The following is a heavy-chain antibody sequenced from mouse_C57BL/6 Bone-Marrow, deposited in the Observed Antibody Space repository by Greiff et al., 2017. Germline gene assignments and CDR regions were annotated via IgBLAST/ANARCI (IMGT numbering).Heavy chain of an antibody. CDR3: ARRGYWYFDV. CDR2: IYPRSGNT. J-gene: IGHJ1*03. Sequence: QVQLQQSGAELARPGASVKLSCKASGYTFTSYGISWVKQRTGQGLEWIGEIYPRSGNTYYNEKFKGKATLTADKSSSTAYMELRSLTSEDAAVYFCARRGYWYFDVWGTGTTVTVSS. CDR1: GYTFTSYG. V-gene: IGHV1-81*01.